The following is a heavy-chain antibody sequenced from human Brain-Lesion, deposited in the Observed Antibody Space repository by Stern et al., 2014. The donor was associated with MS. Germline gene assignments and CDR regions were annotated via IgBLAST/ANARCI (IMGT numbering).Heavy chain of an antibody. CDR2: IYYSGNT. V-gene: IGHV4-39*01. D-gene: IGHD2-15*01. CDR1: GGSVSSTSYA. Sequence: VQLVESGPGLVKPSETLSLTCTVAGGSVSSTSYAWAWIRQPPGKGLEWIGTIYYSGNTYYSPSLKRRLTISLDTSKNQVSLQLRSVTAADTAVYYCAGEEDIRYCSGGSCTGNWFDPWGQGTLVTVSS. J-gene: IGHJ5*02. CDR3: AGEEDIRYCSGGSCTGNWFDP.